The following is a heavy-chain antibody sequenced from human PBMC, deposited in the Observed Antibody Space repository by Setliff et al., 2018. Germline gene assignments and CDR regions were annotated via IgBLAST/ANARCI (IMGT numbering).Heavy chain of an antibody. CDR3: AREWQVGSGWVDTVDI. J-gene: IGHJ3*02. D-gene: IGHD1-26*01. V-gene: IGHV3-74*01. CDR1: GFTFSNHW. Sequence: GGSLRLSCAASGFTFSNHWMHWVRQTQGKGLVWVSRINGDGRSTNYADSVKGRFTISRDNAKNTLYLQMNSLRPEDTAVYFCAREWQVGSGWVDTVDIWGQGTMVPVSS. CDR2: INGDGRST.